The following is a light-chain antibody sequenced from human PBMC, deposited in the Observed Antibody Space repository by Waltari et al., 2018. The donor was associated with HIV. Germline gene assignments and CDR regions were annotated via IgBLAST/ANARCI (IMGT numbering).Light chain of an antibody. Sequence: QSVLTQPPSASGTPGQRVTISCSGSSSNIGSNTVKWYQQLPGTAPKLLIYSNNQPPSGVPDRFAGSNAGTSASLAISGLQSEDEADYYCAAWDDSLNAWVFGGGTKLTVL. CDR2: SNN. CDR3: AAWDDSLNAWV. CDR1: SSNIGSNT. V-gene: IGLV1-44*01. J-gene: IGLJ3*02.